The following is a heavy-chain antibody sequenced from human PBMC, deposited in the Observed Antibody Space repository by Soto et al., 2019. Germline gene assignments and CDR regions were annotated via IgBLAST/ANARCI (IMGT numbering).Heavy chain of an antibody. D-gene: IGHD6-13*01. J-gene: IGHJ4*02. Sequence: VQLVESGGGVVQPGKSLRLSCAASGFTFSNYAIHWVRQAPGKGLEWVAVISYDGSNKYYADSVKGRFTISRDHSKNTLYLQMNSLRAEDTAVYYCARGPRPIAAAAFLYWGQGTLVTVSS. V-gene: IGHV3-30-3*01. CDR1: GFTFSNYA. CDR3: ARGPRPIAAAAFLY. CDR2: ISYDGSNK.